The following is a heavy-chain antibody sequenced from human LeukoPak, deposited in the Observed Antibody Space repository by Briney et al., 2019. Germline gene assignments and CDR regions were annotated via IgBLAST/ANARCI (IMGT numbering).Heavy chain of an antibody. V-gene: IGHV4-59*01. J-gene: IGHJ4*02. CDR1: GGSISSYY. CDR2: IYYSGST. D-gene: IGHD3-3*01. CDR3: ARVLIGNYDFWSGLFDC. Sequence: PSETLSLTCTVSGGSISSYYWSWIRRPPGKGLEWIGYIYYSGSTNYNPSLKSRVTISVDTSKNQFSLKLSSVTAADTAVYYCARVLIGNYDFWSGLFDCWGQGTLVTVSS.